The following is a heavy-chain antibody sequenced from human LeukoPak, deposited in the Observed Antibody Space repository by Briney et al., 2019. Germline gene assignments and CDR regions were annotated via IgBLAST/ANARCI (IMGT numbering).Heavy chain of an antibody. CDR3: ARTRAVAGTRYVWSRYGMDV. Sequence: SQTLSLTCAVSGGSISSGGYSWSWIRQPPGKGLEWIGYIYHSGSTYYNASLKSRVTRSVDTSKNQFSLKLSSVTAADTAVYYCARTRAVAGTRYVWSRYGMDVWGQGTTVTVSS. J-gene: IGHJ6*02. V-gene: IGHV4-30-2*01. CDR1: GGSISSGGYS. D-gene: IGHD6-19*01. CDR2: IYHSGST.